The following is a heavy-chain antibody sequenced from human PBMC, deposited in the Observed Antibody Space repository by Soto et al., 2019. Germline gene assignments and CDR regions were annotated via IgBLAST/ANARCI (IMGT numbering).Heavy chain of an antibody. Sequence: GGSLRLSCSASGFTFSSYAMHWVRQAPGKGLEYVSAISSNGGSTYYADSVKGRFTISRDNSKNTLYLQMSSLRAEDTAVYYCVKLPIRMTTIYGLRDDAFDIWGQGTMVTVSS. D-gene: IGHD4-4*01. CDR2: ISSNGGST. CDR3: VKLPIRMTTIYGLRDDAFDI. V-gene: IGHV3-64D*08. J-gene: IGHJ3*02. CDR1: GFTFSSYA.